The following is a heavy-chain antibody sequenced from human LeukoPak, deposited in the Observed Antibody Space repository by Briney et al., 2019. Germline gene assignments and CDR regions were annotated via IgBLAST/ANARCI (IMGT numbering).Heavy chain of an antibody. D-gene: IGHD3-22*01. CDR3: ARVSSTGYAVSSGLYY. J-gene: IGHJ4*02. Sequence: GGSLRLSCAASGFTFSDYYMTWIRQAPGKGLEWLAYISSTVSTIYYADSVKGRFTISRDDAQNSLYLQMNSLRVEDTAVHFCARVSSTGYAVSSGLYYWGQGALVTVSS. CDR1: GFTFSDYY. V-gene: IGHV3-11*01. CDR2: ISSTVSTI.